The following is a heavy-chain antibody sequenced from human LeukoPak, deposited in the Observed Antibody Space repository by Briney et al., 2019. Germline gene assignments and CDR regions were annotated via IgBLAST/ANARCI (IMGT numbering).Heavy chain of an antibody. CDR3: AHAYCSSTSCRRGFDY. D-gene: IGHD2-2*01. Sequence: SGPTLVNPTQTLTLTCTFSGFSLSTSGVGVGWIRQPPGKALEWLALIYWDDDKRYRPSLKSRLTITKDTSKNQVVLTMTNMDPVDTATYYCAHAYCSSTSCRRGFDYWGQGTLVTVSS. CDR1: GFSLSTSGVG. CDR2: IYWDDDK. J-gene: IGHJ4*02. V-gene: IGHV2-5*02.